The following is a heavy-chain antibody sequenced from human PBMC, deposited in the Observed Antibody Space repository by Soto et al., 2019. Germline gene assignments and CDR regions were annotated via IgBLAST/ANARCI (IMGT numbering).Heavy chain of an antibody. D-gene: IGHD6-19*01. CDR3: ARGPPPYSSGWLTRFDP. CDR1: GGTFSSYA. CDR2: IIPIFGTA. J-gene: IGHJ5*02. Sequence: ASVKVSCKASGGTFSSYAISWVRQAPGQGLEWMGGIIPIFGTANYAQKFQGRVTITADESTSTAYMELSSLRSEDTAVYYCARGPPPYSSGWLTRFDPWGQGTLVTVSS. V-gene: IGHV1-69*13.